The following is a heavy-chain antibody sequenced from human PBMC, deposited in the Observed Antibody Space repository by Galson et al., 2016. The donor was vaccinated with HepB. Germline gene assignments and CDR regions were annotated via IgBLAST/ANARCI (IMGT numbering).Heavy chain of an antibody. CDR2: IIPVVGTG. V-gene: IGHV1-69*13. CDR3: ARGALGDLWSGYSPID. J-gene: IGHJ4*02. CDR1: GGTFRTFV. D-gene: IGHD3-3*01. Sequence: SVKVSCKASGGTFRTFVINWVRQAPGQGPEWMGGIIPVVGTGNNEQTFQERLTISADESTGTAYMELTNLRSEDTAVYYCARGALGDLWSGYSPIDWGQGTLVTVSS.